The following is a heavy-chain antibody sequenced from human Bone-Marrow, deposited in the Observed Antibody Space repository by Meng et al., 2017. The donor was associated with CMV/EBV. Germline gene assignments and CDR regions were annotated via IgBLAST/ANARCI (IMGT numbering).Heavy chain of an antibody. CDR1: GFTFSSYW. CDR3: ARGYCSGGSCSTVHSFGDD. D-gene: IGHD2-15*01. V-gene: IGHV3-74*01. J-gene: IGHJ4*02. Sequence: GESLKISCVASGFTFSSYWMHWVRQVPGKGLVWVSRINSGGSTTSYADSVKGRFTISRDNAKNTLYLQMNSLRAEDTAVYYCARGYCSGGSCSTVHSFGDDWGQGALVTVSS. CDR2: INSGGSTT.